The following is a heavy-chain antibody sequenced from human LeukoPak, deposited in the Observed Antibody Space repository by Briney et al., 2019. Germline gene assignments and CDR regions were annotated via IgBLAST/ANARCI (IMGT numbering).Heavy chain of an antibody. CDR3: AKEWKDSSGYYYYFDY. CDR2: ISGSGGST. CDR1: GFTFSSYA. V-gene: IGHV3-23*01. J-gene: IGHJ4*02. D-gene: IGHD3-22*01. Sequence: GGSLRLSCAASGFTFSSYAMSWVRQAPGKGLEWVSAISGSGGSTYYADSVKGRFTISRDNSKNTLYLQMPSLRAEDTAVYYCAKEWKDSSGYYYYFDYWGQGPLVTVSS.